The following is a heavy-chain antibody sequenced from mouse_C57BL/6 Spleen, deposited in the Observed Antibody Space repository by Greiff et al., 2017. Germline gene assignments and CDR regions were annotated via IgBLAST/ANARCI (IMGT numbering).Heavy chain of an antibody. V-gene: IGHV5-15*01. J-gene: IGHJ3*01. CDR2: ISNLAYSI. Sequence: DVKLVESGGGLVQPGGSLKLSCAASGFTFSDYGMAWVRQAPRKGPEWVAFISNLAYSIYYADTVTGRFTISRENAKNTLYLEMSSLRSEDTAMYYCARLEDYDYTWFAYWGQGTLVTVSA. CDR3: ARLEDYDYTWFAY. CDR1: GFTFSDYG. D-gene: IGHD2-4*01.